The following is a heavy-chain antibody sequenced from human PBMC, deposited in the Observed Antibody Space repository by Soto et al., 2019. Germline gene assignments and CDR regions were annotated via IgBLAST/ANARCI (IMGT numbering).Heavy chain of an antibody. CDR3: ARGAPLRHGSSTRRASDI. D-gene: IGHD6-6*01. CDR2: IHYSGST. J-gene: IGHJ3*02. V-gene: IGHV4-59*02. Sequence: QVQLQESGPGLVKPSETLSLTCTVSGGSVSGYYWSWIRQPPGKGLEWIGYIHYSGSTNYNPSLRSRVTISVDTSKNQFSLRLSSVTAADTALYYCARGAPLRHGSSTRRASDIWGHGTMVTVSS. CDR1: GGSVSGYY.